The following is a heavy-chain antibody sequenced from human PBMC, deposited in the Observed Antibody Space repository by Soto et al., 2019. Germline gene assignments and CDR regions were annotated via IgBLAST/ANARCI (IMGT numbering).Heavy chain of an antibody. Sequence: PSETLSLTCTVSGGSISNYYWSWIRQPPGKGLEWIGYISHSGSTNYNPSLKSRVTISVDTSKNQFSLKLTSVTAADTAVYYCARDKITGLFDYWGQGTLVTVSS. J-gene: IGHJ4*02. D-gene: IGHD2-8*02. V-gene: IGHV4-59*12. CDR2: ISHSGST. CDR1: GGSISNYY. CDR3: ARDKITGLFDY.